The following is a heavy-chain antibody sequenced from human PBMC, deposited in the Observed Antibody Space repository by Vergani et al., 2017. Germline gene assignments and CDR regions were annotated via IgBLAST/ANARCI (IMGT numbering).Heavy chain of an antibody. Sequence: QVQLQQWGGGLLQPSETLSLTCVVNGRSFTSYHWTWIRQSSGEGLEWVGGIDHTGRPDYKPSLKGRLTMSVDKSRNHFYLALNCVTATDTAIYFCARVNTESSGHLYYCYSMDFWGQGTAVTVS. CDR1: GRSFTSYH. J-gene: IGHJ6*03. CDR3: ARVNTESSGHLYYCYSMDF. D-gene: IGHD3-22*01. CDR2: IDHTGRP. V-gene: IGHV4-34*01.